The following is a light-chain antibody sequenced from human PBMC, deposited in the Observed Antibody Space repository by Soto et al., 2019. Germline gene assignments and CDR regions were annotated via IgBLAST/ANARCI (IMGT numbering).Light chain of an antibody. Sequence: EIVMTQSPATLSVSPGERATLSCRVSQSINSNLAWYQQKPGQAPRLLIYGASTRATGIPARFSGSGSGTEFTLTISSLQSEDFAVYYCQQYSTWPRTFGQGTKVEIK. V-gene: IGKV3-15*01. CDR1: QSINSN. CDR2: GAS. CDR3: QQYSTWPRT. J-gene: IGKJ1*01.